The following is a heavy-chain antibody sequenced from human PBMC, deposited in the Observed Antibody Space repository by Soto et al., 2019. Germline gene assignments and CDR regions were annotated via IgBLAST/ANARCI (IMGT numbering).Heavy chain of an antibody. CDR1: GITATNGH. D-gene: IGHD1-1*01. V-gene: IGHV3-53*01. J-gene: IGHJ4*02. CDR3: ARDLNGHKYFDF. CDR2: IYSDDNP. Sequence: DVQLVKSGGGLIQPGGSLRLSCAASGITATNGHMSWVRQAPGKGLERVSVIYSDDNPYYADSVKGRFTISRDTSKNTVYPQSNSLRAEDTAVYYFARDLNGHKYFDFWEQGSLLTVSS.